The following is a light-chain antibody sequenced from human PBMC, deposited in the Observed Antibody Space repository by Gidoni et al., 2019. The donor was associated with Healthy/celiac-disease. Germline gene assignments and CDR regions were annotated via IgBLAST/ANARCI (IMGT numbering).Light chain of an antibody. CDR1: QSSSSW. Sequence: DIQMTQSPSTLSASVGDRVTITCRARQSSSSWLAWYQQKRGKAPKLLIYKASSLESGGPSRFSSSGSGTEFALTISSLQPADFATYYCQQYNSYSPYTFGQGTKLEIK. CDR3: QQYNSYSPYT. CDR2: KAS. V-gene: IGKV1-5*03. J-gene: IGKJ2*01.